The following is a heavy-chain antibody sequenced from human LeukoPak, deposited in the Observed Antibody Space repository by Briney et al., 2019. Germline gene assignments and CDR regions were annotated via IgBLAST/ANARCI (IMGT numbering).Heavy chain of an antibody. J-gene: IGHJ6*02. V-gene: IGHV1-24*01. CDR3: ATDKRIAVAGTNYYYGMDV. CDR1: GYTLTELS. CDR2: FDPEDGET. Sequence: ASVKVSCKVSGYTLTELSMNWLRQAPGKGLEWMGGFDPEDGETIYAQKFQGRVTMTEGTSTDTAYMEPSSLRSEDTAVYYCATDKRIAVAGTNYYYGMDVWGQGTTVTVSS. D-gene: IGHD6-19*01.